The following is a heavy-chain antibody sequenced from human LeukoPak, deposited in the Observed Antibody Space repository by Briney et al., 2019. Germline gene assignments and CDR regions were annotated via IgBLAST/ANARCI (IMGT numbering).Heavy chain of an antibody. CDR2: IDGGGTT. D-gene: IGHD2-2*01. Sequence: GGSLILSCEASGFTVSNDYMSWVRQAPGKGLEWVSVIDGGGTTYYADSVKGRFTISRDNSKNTLYLQMNSLRAEDTAVYYCARDRCSSTSCPTLYWYFDLWGRGTLVTVSS. CDR1: GFTVSNDY. J-gene: IGHJ2*01. CDR3: ARDRCSSTSCPTLYWYFDL. V-gene: IGHV3-53*05.